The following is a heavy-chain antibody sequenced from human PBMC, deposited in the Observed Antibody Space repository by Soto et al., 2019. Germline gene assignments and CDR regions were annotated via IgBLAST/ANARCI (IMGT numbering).Heavy chain of an antibody. CDR1: GYRFTNYW. V-gene: IGHV5-51*01. CDR2: IYPGDSDT. J-gene: IGHJ6*02. CDR3: ARQGGTIFDYYYYYGMDV. Sequence: PGESLKISCKGSGYRFTNYWIGWVRQMPGKGLEWMGIIYPGDSDTRYSPSFQGQVTISADKSISTAYLQWSSLKASDTAMYYCARQGGTIFDYYYYYGMDVWGQGTTVTVSS. D-gene: IGHD3-3*01.